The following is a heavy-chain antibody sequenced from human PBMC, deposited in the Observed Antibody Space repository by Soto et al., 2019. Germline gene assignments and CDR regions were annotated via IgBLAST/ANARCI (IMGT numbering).Heavy chain of an antibody. Sequence: SETLSLTCAVSGGSISSSSYYWGWIRQPPGKGLEWIGSIYYSGSTYYNPSLKSRVTISVDTSKNQFSLKLSSVTAADTAVYYCASQASPYYYYGMDVWGQGTTVTVSS. CDR1: GGSISSSSYY. J-gene: IGHJ6*02. CDR2: IYYSGST. V-gene: IGHV4-39*01. CDR3: ASQASPYYYYGMDV.